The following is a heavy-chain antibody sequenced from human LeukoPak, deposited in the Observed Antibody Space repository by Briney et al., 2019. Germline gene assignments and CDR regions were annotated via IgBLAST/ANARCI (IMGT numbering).Heavy chain of an antibody. CDR2: INYGDAVT. Sequence: PGGSLRLSCETSDFAFSNYAMSWVRQAPGRGLEWVSGINYGDAVTYYADSVKGRFTISRDNSKNTLSLQMNGLRAEDTAVYYCARDATALVVPAAFGYWGQGTLVTVSS. D-gene: IGHD2-2*01. V-gene: IGHV3-23*01. CDR1: DFAFSNYA. CDR3: ARDATALVVPAAFGY. J-gene: IGHJ4*02.